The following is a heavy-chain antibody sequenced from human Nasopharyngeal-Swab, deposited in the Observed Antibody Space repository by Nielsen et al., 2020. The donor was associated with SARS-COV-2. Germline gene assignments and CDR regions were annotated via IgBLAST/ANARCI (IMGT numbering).Heavy chain of an antibody. Sequence: SLKISCAASGFTFDDYAMHWVRQAPGKGLEWVSGISWNSGSIGYADSVKGRFTISRDNSKNTLYLQMNSLRAEDTAVYYCARTTPSMDVWGQGTTVTVSS. D-gene: IGHD1-14*01. CDR3: ARTTPSMDV. J-gene: IGHJ6*02. CDR1: GFTFDDYA. V-gene: IGHV3-9*01. CDR2: ISWNSGSI.